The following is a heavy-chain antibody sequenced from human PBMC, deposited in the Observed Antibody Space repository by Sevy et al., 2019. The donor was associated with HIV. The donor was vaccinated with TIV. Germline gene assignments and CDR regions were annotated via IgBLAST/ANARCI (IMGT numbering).Heavy chain of an antibody. CDR3: ARMITFGGVIRDV. CDR2: IIPIFGTA. CDR1: GGTFSSYA. J-gene: IGHJ6*02. D-gene: IGHD3-16*02. V-gene: IGHV1-69*13. Sequence: ASVKVSCKASGGTFSSYAISWVRQAPGQGLEWMGGIIPIFGTANYAQKFQGRVTITADESTSTAYMELSSLRSEDTAVYYCARMITFGGVIRDVWGQGTTVTISS.